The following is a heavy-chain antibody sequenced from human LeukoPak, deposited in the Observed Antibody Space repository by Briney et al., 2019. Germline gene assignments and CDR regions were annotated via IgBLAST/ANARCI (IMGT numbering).Heavy chain of an antibody. Sequence: GRSLSLSSASSRFIVSILYMRWVRHAQERVLEWDSVIHRGGSTYFADSVKGRLPISRQNSKNPLYLRMKSLRAGDTAGYYCSSGGPRGYFEWLLAYWGEGTLVTVSS. D-gene: IGHD3-9*01. CDR1: RFIVSILY. CDR2: IHRGGST. V-gene: IGHV3-53*04. J-gene: IGHJ4*02. CDR3: SSGGPRGYFEWLLAY.